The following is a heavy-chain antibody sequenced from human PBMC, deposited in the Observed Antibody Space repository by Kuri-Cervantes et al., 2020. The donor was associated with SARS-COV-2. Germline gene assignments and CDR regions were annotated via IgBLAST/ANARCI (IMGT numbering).Heavy chain of an antibody. D-gene: IGHD4-23*01. CDR2: IKQDGSEK. CDR3: ARDLFGGGGYYYGMDV. CDR1: GFTFSSYW. V-gene: IGHV3-7*01. J-gene: IGHJ6*02. Sequence: GGSLRLSCAASGFTFSSYWMSWVRQAPGKGLEWVANIKQDGSEKYYVDSVKGRFTISRDNAKNLLYLQMNSLRAEDTAVYYCARDLFGGGGYYYGMDVWGQGTTVTVSS.